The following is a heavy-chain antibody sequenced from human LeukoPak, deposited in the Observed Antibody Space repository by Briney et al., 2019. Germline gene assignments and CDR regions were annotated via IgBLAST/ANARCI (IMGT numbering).Heavy chain of an antibody. V-gene: IGHV3-30*18. CDR1: GFTFNNHD. J-gene: IGHJ3*01. CDR3: AKPRDIDSWAFDV. D-gene: IGHD2-15*01. Sequence: GRSLRLSCAASGFTFNNHDMHWVRQAPGKGPEWVAGISYDGRNKYYADSVKGRFTISRDNSKNTLNLQMNSLRTEDTAVYYCAKPRDIDSWAFDVWGQGTMVTVS. CDR2: ISYDGRNK.